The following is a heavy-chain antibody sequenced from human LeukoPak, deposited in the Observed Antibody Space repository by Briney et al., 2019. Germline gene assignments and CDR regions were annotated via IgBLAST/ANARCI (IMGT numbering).Heavy chain of an antibody. V-gene: IGHV4-38-2*01. CDR3: PAAVVGKLDY. D-gene: IGHD6-19*01. CDR2: IYHSGST. J-gene: IGHJ4*02. Sequence: KSSETLSLTCAVSGYSISSGYYWGWIRQPPGKGLEWIGSIYHSGSTYYNPSLKSRVTISVDTSKNQFSLKLSSVTAADTAVYYCPAAVVGKLDYWGQGTLVTVSS. CDR1: GYSISSGYY.